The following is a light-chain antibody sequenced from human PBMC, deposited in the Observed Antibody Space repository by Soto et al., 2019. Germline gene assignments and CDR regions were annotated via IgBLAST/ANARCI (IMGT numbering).Light chain of an antibody. V-gene: IGKV3-20*01. CDR1: QSVSSNY. J-gene: IGKJ1*01. CDR2: GAS. CDR3: QQYGSSPQT. Sequence: EIVLTQSPGTLSLTPGERATFHCRASQSVSSNYLAWYQQKPGQAPRLLIYGASSRATGVPDRFSGSGSGTDFTLTISRLEPEDFAVYYCQQYGSSPQTFAQGTKVDIK.